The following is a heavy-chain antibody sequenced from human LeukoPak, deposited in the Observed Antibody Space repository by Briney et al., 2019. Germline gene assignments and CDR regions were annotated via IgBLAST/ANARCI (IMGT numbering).Heavy chain of an antibody. CDR1: GFTFSSYG. J-gene: IGHJ4*02. CDR3: AKDRPWGWIGELQADY. CDR2: ISYDGSNK. D-gene: IGHD3-10*01. V-gene: IGHV3-30*18. Sequence: GGSLRLSCAASGFTFSSYGMHWVRQAPGKGLEWVAVISYDGSNKYYADSVKGRFTISRDNSKNTLYLQMNSLRAEDTAVYYCAKDRPWGWIGELQADYWGQGTLVTVSS.